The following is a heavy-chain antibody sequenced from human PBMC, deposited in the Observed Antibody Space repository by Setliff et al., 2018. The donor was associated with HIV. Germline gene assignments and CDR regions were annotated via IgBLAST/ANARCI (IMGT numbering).Heavy chain of an antibody. CDR2: IYYSGST. CDR3: VSFAEYSSSSSHYYYYMDV. D-gene: IGHD6-6*01. J-gene: IGHJ6*03. V-gene: IGHV4-39*01. CDR1: GGSISSSSYF. Sequence: SETLSLTCTVSGGSISSSSYFWGWIRQPPGKGLEWIGSIYYSGSTYYDPSLKSRVTISVDSSKNQFSLKLSPVTAADTAVYYCVSFAEYSSSSSHYYYYMDVWGKGATVTVSS.